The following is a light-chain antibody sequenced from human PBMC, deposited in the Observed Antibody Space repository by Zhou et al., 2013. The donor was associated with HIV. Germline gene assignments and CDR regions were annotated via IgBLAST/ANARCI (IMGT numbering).Light chain of an antibody. V-gene: IGKV3-15*01. CDR2: GAS. Sequence: EIVLTQSPGTLSLSPGERATLSCRASQSVSSNLAWYQQKPGQAPRLLISGASTRATGFPARFSGSGSGTEFTLTISSMQSEDFAVYYCQQYNNWLSLTFGGRDQGGDQT. CDR1: QSVSSN. J-gene: IGKJ4*01. CDR3: QQYNNWLSLT.